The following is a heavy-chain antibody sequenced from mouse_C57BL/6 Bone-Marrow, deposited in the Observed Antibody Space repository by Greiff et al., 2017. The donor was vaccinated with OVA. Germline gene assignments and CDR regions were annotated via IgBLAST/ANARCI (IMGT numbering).Heavy chain of an antibody. CDR2: ISSGSSTI. CDR1: GFTFSDYG. D-gene: IGHD2-3*01. V-gene: IGHV5-17*01. Sequence: EVKLMESGGGLVKPGGSLKLSCAASGFTFSDYGMHWVRQAPEKGLEWVAYISSGSSTIYYADTVKGRFTISRDNAKNTLFLQMTSLRSEDTAMYYCARHDGLYYFDYWGQGTTLTVSS. CDR3: ARHDGLYYFDY. J-gene: IGHJ2*01.